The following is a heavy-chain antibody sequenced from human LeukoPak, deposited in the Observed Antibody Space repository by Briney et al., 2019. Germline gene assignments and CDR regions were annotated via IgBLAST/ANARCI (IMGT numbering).Heavy chain of an antibody. Sequence: PSETLSLTCTVSGGSISSGGYYWSWIRQHPGKGLEWMGYIYYSGSTYYNPSLKSRVTISVDTSKNQFSLKLSSVTAADTAVYYCASEIARGYSSDWFDPWGQGTLVTVSS. CDR3: ASEIARGYSSDWFDP. CDR2: IYYSGST. V-gene: IGHV4-31*03. J-gene: IGHJ5*02. D-gene: IGHD5-18*01. CDR1: GGSISSGGYY.